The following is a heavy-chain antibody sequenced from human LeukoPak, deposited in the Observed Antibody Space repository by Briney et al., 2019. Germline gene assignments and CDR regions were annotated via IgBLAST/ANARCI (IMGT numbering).Heavy chain of an antibody. Sequence: GGSLRLSCAASGFTFTSYSMSWVRQTPGKGLEWVSAISNNGGYTYYADSVQGRFTISRDNSKSTLCLQMNSLRAEDTAVYYCAKQLGYCSDGSCYFPYWGQGTLVTVSS. J-gene: IGHJ4*02. CDR2: ISNNGGYT. V-gene: IGHV3-23*01. CDR1: GFTFTSYS. D-gene: IGHD2-15*01. CDR3: AKQLGYCSDGSCYFPY.